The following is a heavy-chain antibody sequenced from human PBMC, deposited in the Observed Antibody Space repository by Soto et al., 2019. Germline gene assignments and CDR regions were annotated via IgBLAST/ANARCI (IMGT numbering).Heavy chain of an antibody. V-gene: IGHV4-34*01. CDR2: INHTGGT. D-gene: IGHD3-3*01. CDR3: ATRITVFGLLIPPFDP. CDR1: GGSVNGYY. J-gene: IGHJ5*02. Sequence: SETLSLTCAVYGGSVNGYYWNWIRQPPGKGLEWIGEINHTGGTHYNPSLKSRVTMSVDTSKNQFSLRLSSVTAADTAIYCCATRITVFGLLIPPFDPWGQGTQVTVSS.